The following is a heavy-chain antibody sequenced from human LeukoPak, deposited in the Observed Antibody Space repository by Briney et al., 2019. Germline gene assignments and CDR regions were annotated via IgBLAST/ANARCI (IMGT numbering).Heavy chain of an antibody. D-gene: IGHD3-3*01. CDR1: GFTFSSYG. V-gene: IGHV3-33*06. Sequence: GGSLRLSCAASGFTFSSYGMHWVRQAPGKGLEWVAVIWYDGGNKYYADSVKGRFTISRDNSKNTLYLQMNSLRAEDTAVYYCAKDYRFLEWLLDYWGQGTLVTVSS. CDR2: IWYDGGNK. J-gene: IGHJ4*02. CDR3: AKDYRFLEWLLDY.